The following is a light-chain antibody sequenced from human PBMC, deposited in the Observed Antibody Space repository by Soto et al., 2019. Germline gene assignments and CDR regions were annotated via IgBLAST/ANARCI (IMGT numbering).Light chain of an antibody. Sequence: IVLTQSPATLSLSPGERATLSCRASQNVDTYLAWYQQKPGQTPRVLIYDASNRATGIPARFSGSGSGTDFTLTISSLEPEVFGYGYCQQRRNLPLTFGGGTSV. CDR3: QQRRNLPLT. J-gene: IGKJ4*01. CDR2: DAS. CDR1: QNVDTY. V-gene: IGKV3-11*01.